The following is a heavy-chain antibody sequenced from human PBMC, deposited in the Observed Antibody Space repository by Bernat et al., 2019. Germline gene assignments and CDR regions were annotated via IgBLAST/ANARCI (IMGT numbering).Heavy chain of an antibody. CDR1: GYSFTSYW. D-gene: IGHD6-13*01. Sequence: EVQLVQSGAEVKKPGESLRISCKGSGYSFTSYWISWVRQMPGKGLEWMGRIDPSDSYTNYSPSFQGHVTISADKSISTAYLQWSSLKASDTAMYYCARLRSQTGPGCSSCWYSSYYYYYMDVWGKGTTVTVSS. CDR2: IDPSDSYT. V-gene: IGHV5-10-1*03. J-gene: IGHJ6*03. CDR3: ARLRSQTGPGCSSCWYSSYYYYYMDV.